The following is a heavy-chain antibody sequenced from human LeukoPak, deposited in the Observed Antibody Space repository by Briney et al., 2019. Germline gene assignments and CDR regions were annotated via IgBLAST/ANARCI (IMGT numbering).Heavy chain of an antibody. Sequence: TSETLSLTCTVSGGSISSYYWGWIRQPAGKGLEWIGRIYTSGSTNYNPSLKSRVTMSVDTSKNQFSLKLSSVTAADTAVYYCARVIQPHAFDIWGQGTMVTVSS. CDR2: IYTSGST. CDR1: GGSISSYY. J-gene: IGHJ3*02. D-gene: IGHD5-18*01. V-gene: IGHV4-4*07. CDR3: ARVIQPHAFDI.